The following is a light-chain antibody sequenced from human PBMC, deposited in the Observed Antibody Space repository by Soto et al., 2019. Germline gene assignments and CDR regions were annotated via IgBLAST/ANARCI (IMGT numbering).Light chain of an antibody. CDR2: KAS. J-gene: IGKJ4*01. V-gene: IGKV1-5*03. Sequence: DIQMTQSPSTLSASVGDRVTITCRAGQSISGWLAWYQQKPGKAPNLLIYKASSLKSGVPSRFSGSGSGTEYTLTISRLQPDDFATYYCQQYNSYPLTFGGGTKVEI. CDR1: QSISGW. CDR3: QQYNSYPLT.